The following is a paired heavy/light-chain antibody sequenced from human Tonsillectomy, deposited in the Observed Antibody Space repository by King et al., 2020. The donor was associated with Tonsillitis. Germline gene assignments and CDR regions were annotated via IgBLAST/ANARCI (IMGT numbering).Heavy chain of an antibody. CDR3: AKDRGSGSPYYFDY. V-gene: IGHV3-23*01. Sequence: EVEVLESGGGLVQPGGSLRLSCAASGFTFSSYAMSWVRQAPGKGLEWVSGVSGSGGSRYYADSVKGRFTISRDNSKNTLSLQMNSLRVEDTAVYFCAKDRGSGSPYYFDYWGQGTLVTVSS. J-gene: IGHJ4*02. D-gene: IGHD3-10*01. CDR2: VSGSGGSR. CDR1: GFTFSSYA.
Light chain of an antibody. CDR1: NIGNRN. CDR3: QVWDSKTVV. V-gene: IGLV3-9*01. Sequence: SYELTQPLSVSVALGQTARITCGGNNIGNRNVHWYHQKPGQAPVVVIYRDSNRPSGIPERFSGSNSGNTATLTINRAQAGDEADYYCQVWDSKTVVFGTGTKVTVL. CDR2: RDS. J-gene: IGLJ1*01.